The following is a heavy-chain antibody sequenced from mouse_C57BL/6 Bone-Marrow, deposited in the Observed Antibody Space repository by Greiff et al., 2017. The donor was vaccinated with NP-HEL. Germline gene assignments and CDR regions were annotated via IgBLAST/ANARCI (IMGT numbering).Heavy chain of an antibody. V-gene: IGHV1-82*01. Sequence: QVQLKQSGPELVKPGASVKISCKASGYAFSSSWMNWVKQRPGKGLEWIGRIYPGDGDTNYNGKFKGKATLTADKSSSTAYMQLSSLTSEDSAVYFCARGEYYGSSSWGQGTTLTVSS. CDR1: GYAFSSSW. CDR2: IYPGDGDT. D-gene: IGHD1-1*01. J-gene: IGHJ2*01. CDR3: ARGEYYGSSS.